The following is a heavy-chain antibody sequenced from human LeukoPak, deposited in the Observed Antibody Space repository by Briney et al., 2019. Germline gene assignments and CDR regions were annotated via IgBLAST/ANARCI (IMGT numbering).Heavy chain of an antibody. CDR2: ISWNSEVV. CDR3: ARDRTAAWTDDAFDI. CDR1: GFSFDDYA. J-gene: IGHJ3*02. V-gene: IGHV3-9*01. Sequence: GRSLRLSCAASGFSFDDYAMHWVRQTPGRGLEWVSGISWNSEVVGYADSVKGRFTISRDNAKNSLYLQMNSLRAEDTAAYYCARDRTAAWTDDAFDIWGQGTMVTVSS. D-gene: IGHD6-6*01.